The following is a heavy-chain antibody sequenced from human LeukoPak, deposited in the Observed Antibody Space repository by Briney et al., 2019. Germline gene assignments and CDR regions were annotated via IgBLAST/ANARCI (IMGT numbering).Heavy chain of an antibody. CDR3: ARYNRGSTSFDP. V-gene: IGHV4-61*02. CDR2: IYTSGST. CDR1: GGSISSGSYN. Sequence: PSQTLSLTCSVSGGSISSGSYNWSWIRQPAGKGLEWIGRIYTSGSTNYNPSLKSRVTISVDTSKNQFSLKLSSVMAADTAVYYCARYNRGSTSFDPWGQGTLVTVSS. D-gene: IGHD2-2*01. J-gene: IGHJ5*02.